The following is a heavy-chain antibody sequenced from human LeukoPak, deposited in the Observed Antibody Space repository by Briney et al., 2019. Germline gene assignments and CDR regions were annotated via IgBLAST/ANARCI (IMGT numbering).Heavy chain of an antibody. CDR2: IIPIFGTA. CDR3: AHSDDYSNTIDY. CDR1: GGTFSSYA. D-gene: IGHD4-11*01. J-gene: IGHJ4*02. Sequence: ASVEVSCKASGGTFSSYAISWVRQAPGQGLEWMGGIIPIFGTANYAQKFQGRVTITTDESTSTAYMELSSLRSEDTAVYYCAHSDDYSNTIDYWGQGTLVTVSS. V-gene: IGHV1-69*05.